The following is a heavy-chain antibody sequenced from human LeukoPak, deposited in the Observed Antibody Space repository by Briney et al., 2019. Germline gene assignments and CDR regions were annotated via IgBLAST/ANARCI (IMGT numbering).Heavy chain of an antibody. V-gene: IGHV3-73*01. J-gene: IGHJ4*02. CDR1: GFTFSGSA. CDR2: IRSKANSYAT. Sequence: GGSLKLSCAASGFTFSGSAMHWVRQASGKGLEWVGRIRSKANSYATAYAASVKGRFTISRDNSKNTLYLQMNSLRAEDTAVYYCAKGSEGPTYSSSWPHFDYWGQGTLVTVSS. CDR3: AKGSEGPTYSSSWPHFDY. D-gene: IGHD6-13*01.